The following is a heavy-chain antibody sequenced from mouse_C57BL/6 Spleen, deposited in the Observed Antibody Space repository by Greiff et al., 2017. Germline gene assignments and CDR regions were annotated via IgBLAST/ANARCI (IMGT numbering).Heavy chain of an antibody. V-gene: IGHV1-76*01. CDR2: IYPGSGNT. J-gene: IGHJ1*03. D-gene: IGHD2-4*01. Sequence: VQLQQSGAELVRPGASVKLSCKASGYTFTDYYINWVKQRPGQGLEWIARIYPGSGNTYYNEKFKGKATLTAEKSSSTAYMQLSSLTSADSAVYFCARGDYDGGWYFDVWGTGTPVTVSS. CDR1: GYTFTDYY. CDR3: ARGDYDGGWYFDV.